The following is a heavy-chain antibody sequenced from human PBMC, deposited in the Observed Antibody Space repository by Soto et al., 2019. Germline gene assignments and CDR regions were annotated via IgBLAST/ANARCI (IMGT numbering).Heavy chain of an antibody. CDR1: GFTFSSYG. J-gene: IGHJ3*02. D-gene: IGHD3-22*01. V-gene: IGHV3-33*01. CDR2: IWYDGSNK. CDR3: ARDLDPSSYYDSSGFDDAFDI. Sequence: GGSLRLSCAASGFTFSSYGMHWVRQAPGKGLEWVAVIWYDGSNKYYADSVKGRFTISRDNSKNTLYLQMNGLRAEDTAVYYCARDLDPSSYYDSSGFDDAFDIWGQGTMVTVSS.